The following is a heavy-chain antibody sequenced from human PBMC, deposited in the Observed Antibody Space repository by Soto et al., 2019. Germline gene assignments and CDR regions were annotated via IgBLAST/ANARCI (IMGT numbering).Heavy chain of an antibody. CDR1: GGTFSSYA. Sequence: SVKVSCKASGGTFSSYAISWVRQAPGQGLEWMGGIIPIFGTANYAQKFQGRVTITTDASTSTGYMELSSLRSEDTAVYYCARDSLEDYDFWSGYSPDYWGQGTLVTVSS. V-gene: IGHV1-69*05. D-gene: IGHD3-3*01. CDR3: ARDSLEDYDFWSGYSPDY. CDR2: IIPIFGTA. J-gene: IGHJ4*02.